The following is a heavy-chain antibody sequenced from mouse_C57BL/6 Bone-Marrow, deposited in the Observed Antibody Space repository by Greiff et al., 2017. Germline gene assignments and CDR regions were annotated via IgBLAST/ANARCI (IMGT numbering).Heavy chain of an antibody. CDR2: ISDGGSYT. D-gene: IGHD1-1*01. V-gene: IGHV5-4*01. J-gene: IGHJ2*01. Sequence: EVKVVESGGGLVKPGGSLKLSCAASGFTFSSYAMSWVRQTPEKRLEWVATISDGGSYTYYPDNVKGRFTISRDNAKNNLYLQMSHLKSEDTAMYYCARDGGYYGSSDYWGQGTTLTVSS. CDR3: ARDGGYYGSSDY. CDR1: GFTFSSYA.